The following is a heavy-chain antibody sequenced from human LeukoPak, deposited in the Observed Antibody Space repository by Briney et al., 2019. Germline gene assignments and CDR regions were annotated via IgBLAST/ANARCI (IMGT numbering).Heavy chain of an antibody. CDR1: GGSISSLY. V-gene: IGHV4-59*08. Sequence: PSETLSLTCSVSGGSISSLYWSWIRQPPGKGLEWIGYIYYTGSTNYNPSLKSRVTMFVDMSKNQFSLKLSSVTAADTAVYYCARHRRHYYDSSGSQRANWFDPWGQGTLVTVSS. D-gene: IGHD3-22*01. CDR3: ARHRRHYYDSSGSQRANWFDP. CDR2: IYYTGST. J-gene: IGHJ5*02.